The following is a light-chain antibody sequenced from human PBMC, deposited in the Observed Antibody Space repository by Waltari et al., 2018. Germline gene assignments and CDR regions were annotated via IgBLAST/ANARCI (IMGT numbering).Light chain of an antibody. CDR3: QTWDTATHVI. V-gene: IGLV4-69*01. CDR2: VKSGGSH. Sequence: PEEGPRYLMKVKSGGSHIKGDGIPDRFSGSSAGAERYLTIASLQSEDEADYYCQTWDTATHVIFGGGTKLTVL. J-gene: IGLJ2*01.